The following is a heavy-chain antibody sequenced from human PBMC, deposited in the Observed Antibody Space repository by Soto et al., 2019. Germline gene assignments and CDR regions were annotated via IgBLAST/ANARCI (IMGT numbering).Heavy chain of an antibody. V-gene: IGHV3-15*01. D-gene: IGHD1-26*01. J-gene: IGHJ4*02. Sequence: EVQLVESWGGLVKPGGSLRLSGAASGVTFSNAWMSWVRRAPGKGLEWAGGIKANTDAGTTDYGTPVKGRFTISRDDSTNTLYLRMNGLIAEDTAVYYCVRDPSGTHARWGQGTLVTVSS. CDR1: GVTFSNAW. CDR2: IKANTDAGTT. CDR3: VRDPSGTHAR.